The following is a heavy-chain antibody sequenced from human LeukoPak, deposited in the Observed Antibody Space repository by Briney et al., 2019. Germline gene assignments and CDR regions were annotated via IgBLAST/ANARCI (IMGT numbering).Heavy chain of an antibody. Sequence: GGSLRLSCAASGFIFSCAWMSWVRQAPGKGLEWVAHIKSKTDGGVTEYAAPVRGRFTISRDDLKNTLYLQMNSLKIEDTAVYYCNIDVCGGSYPFDYWGQGALVTVSS. CDR1: GFIFSCAW. CDR3: NIDVCGGSYPFDY. D-gene: IGHD2-21*01. V-gene: IGHV3-15*01. J-gene: IGHJ4*02. CDR2: IKSKTDGGVT.